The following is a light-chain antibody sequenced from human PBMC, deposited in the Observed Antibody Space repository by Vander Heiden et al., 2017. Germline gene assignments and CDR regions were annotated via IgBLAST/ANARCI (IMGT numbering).Light chain of an antibody. CDR3: QQSYSTPST. CDR2: AAS. J-gene: IGKJ3*01. CDR1: QSISSY. V-gene: IGKV1-39*01. Sequence: DIQMTQSPSSLSASVGDRVTITCRASQSISSYLNWYQQKPGKAPKLLIYAASSLQSGVPSRCSGSGSGTDFTLTISSLQPEDVATYYCQQSYSTPSTFGHGTKVDIK.